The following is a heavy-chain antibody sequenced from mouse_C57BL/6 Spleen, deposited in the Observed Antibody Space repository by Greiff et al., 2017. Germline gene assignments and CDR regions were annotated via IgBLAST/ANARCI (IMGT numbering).Heavy chain of an antibody. V-gene: IGHV1-82*01. D-gene: IGHD4-1*01. Sequence: QVQLQQSGPELVKPGASVKISCKASGYAFSSSWMNWVKQRPGKGLEWIGRIYPGDGDTNSNGKFKGKATLTADKSSSTAYMQLSSLTSEDSAVYFCAREDWDVGDYWGQGTTRTVSS. CDR2: IYPGDGDT. CDR1: GYAFSSSW. CDR3: AREDWDVGDY. J-gene: IGHJ2*01.